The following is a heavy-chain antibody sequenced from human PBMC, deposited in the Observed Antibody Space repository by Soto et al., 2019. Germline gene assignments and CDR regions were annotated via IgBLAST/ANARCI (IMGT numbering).Heavy chain of an antibody. CDR3: ASNTVTTTSFDY. CDR2: IYYSGST. D-gene: IGHD4-17*01. J-gene: IGHJ4*02. CDR1: GGSISSGDYY. Sequence: PSETLSLTCTVSGGSISSGDYYWSWIRQPPGKGLVWIGYIYYSGSTYYNPSLKSRVTISVDTSKNQFSLKLSSVTAADTAVYYCASNTVTTTSFDYWGQGTLVTVSS. V-gene: IGHV4-30-4*01.